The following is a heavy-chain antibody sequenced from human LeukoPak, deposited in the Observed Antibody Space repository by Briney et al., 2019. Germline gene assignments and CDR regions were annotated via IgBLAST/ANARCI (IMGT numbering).Heavy chain of an antibody. Sequence: ASVKVSCKASGYTFTSYDINWVRQATGQGLEWMGWMNPNSGNTGYAQKFQGRVTITADESTSTAYMELSSLRSEDTAVYYCARDNAARPGGPFDYWGQGTLVTVSS. CDR3: ARDNAARPGGPFDY. D-gene: IGHD6-6*01. J-gene: IGHJ4*02. V-gene: IGHV1-8*01. CDR1: GYTFTSYD. CDR2: MNPNSGNT.